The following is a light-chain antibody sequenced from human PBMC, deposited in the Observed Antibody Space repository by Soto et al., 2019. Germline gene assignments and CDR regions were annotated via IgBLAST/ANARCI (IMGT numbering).Light chain of an antibody. CDR2: EVN. CDR1: SSDVGGYNY. V-gene: IGLV2-8*01. J-gene: IGLJ2*01. Sequence: QSALTQPPSASGSPGQSVTISCTGTSSDVGGYNYVSWYQQHPGKAPKLMISEVNKRPSGVPDRFSDSKSGNTASLSVSGLQAEDEADYYCSSFAGNNNLVFGGGTKLTVL. CDR3: SSFAGNNNLV.